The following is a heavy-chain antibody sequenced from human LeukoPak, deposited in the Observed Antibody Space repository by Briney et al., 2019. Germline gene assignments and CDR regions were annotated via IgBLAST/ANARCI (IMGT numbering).Heavy chain of an antibody. V-gene: IGHV1-58*01. D-gene: IGHD5-12*01. J-gene: IGHJ4*02. CDR2: IVVGSGNT. Sequence: SVKVSCKASGFTFTSSAVQWVRQARGQRLEWIGWIVVGSGNTNYAQKFQERVIIIRDMSTRTVYMELSSLTYEDTAVYYCAAGYSGYEYPNCWGQGTLVTVSS. CDR3: AAGYSGYEYPNC. CDR1: GFTFTSSA.